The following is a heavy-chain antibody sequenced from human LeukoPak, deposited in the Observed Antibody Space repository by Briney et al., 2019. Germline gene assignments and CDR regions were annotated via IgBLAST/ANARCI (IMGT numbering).Heavy chain of an antibody. CDR2: FYYIGGT. CDR1: RGSISSSSYY. D-gene: IGHD4-11*01. J-gene: IGHJ4*02. V-gene: IGHV4-39*01. CDR3: ARILTTFDS. Sequence: SETLSLTCTVSRGSISSSSYYWGWVRQPPGKRLEWIGSFYYIGGTYYNPSLEGRVTISADSSKNQFSLKLTSVTAADTALYYCARILTTFDSWGQGTLVTVSS.